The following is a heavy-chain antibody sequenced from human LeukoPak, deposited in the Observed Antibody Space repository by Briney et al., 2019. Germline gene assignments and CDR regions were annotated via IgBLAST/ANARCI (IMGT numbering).Heavy chain of an antibody. CDR3: ARDSNKFYYYYYYMDV. J-gene: IGHJ6*03. Sequence: PSETLSLTCTVSGGSITSSSYYWGWIRQPPGKGLEWIGSVYYSGSTYYNPSLKSRVTISVDTSKNQFSLKLSSVTAADTAVYYCARDSNKFYYYYYYMDVWGKGTTVTVSS. D-gene: IGHD1/OR15-1a*01. CDR1: GGSITSSSYY. V-gene: IGHV4-39*07. CDR2: VYYSGST.